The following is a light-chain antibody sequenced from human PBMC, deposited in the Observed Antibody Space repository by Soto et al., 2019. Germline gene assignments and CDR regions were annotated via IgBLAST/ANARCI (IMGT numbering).Light chain of an antibody. V-gene: IGLV1-40*01. CDR1: SSNIGAGYP. CDR3: QSYASSVGADF. CDR2: GNT. J-gene: IGLJ1*01. Sequence: QSVLTQPPSVSGAPGQRITISCTGSSSNIGAGYPIHWYKQLPGTAPRLLIFGNTIRPSGVPARFSGSRSGLAITGLQAEDEPDYYTQSYASSVGADFFGACTKVSV.